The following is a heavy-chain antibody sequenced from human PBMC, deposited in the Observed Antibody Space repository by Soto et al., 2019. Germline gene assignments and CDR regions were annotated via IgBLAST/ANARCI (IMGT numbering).Heavy chain of an antibody. CDR3: AKDGNTMVRETDAFDI. Sequence: GGSLRLSCAASGFTFSSYAMSWVRQAPGKGLEWVSAISGSGGSTYYADSVKGRFTISRDNSKNTLYLQMNSLRAEDTAVYYCAKDGNTMVRETDAFDIWGQGTMVTVSS. J-gene: IGHJ3*02. CDR2: ISGSGGST. CDR1: GFTFSSYA. D-gene: IGHD3-10*01. V-gene: IGHV3-23*01.